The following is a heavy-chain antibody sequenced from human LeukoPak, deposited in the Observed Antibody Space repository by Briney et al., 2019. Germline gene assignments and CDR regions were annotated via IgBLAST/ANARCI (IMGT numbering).Heavy chain of an antibody. CDR1: GDSVSSNSAA. CDR2: TYYRSEWYN. Sequence: SQTLSLTCAISGDSVSSNSAAWNWIRQSPSRGLEWLGRTYYRSEWYNDCAVSVKSRITINPDTSKNQFSLQLNSVTPEDTAVYYCARDWGWDSSGWSGDAFDIWGQGTMVTVSS. J-gene: IGHJ3*02. CDR3: ARDWGWDSSGWSGDAFDI. D-gene: IGHD6-19*01. V-gene: IGHV6-1*01.